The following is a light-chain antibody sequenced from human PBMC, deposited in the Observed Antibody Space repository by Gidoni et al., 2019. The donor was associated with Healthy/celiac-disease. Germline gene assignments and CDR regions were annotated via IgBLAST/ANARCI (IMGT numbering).Light chain of an antibody. CDR1: QSVSSY. CDR3: QQRST. Sequence: EIVLTQSPATLSLSPGERATLSCRASQSVSSYLAWYQQKPGQAPRLLIYDASNRATGIPARFSGSGSGTDFTLTISSLEPEDFAVYYCQQRSTFGGXTKVEIK. J-gene: IGKJ4*01. CDR2: DAS. V-gene: IGKV3-11*01.